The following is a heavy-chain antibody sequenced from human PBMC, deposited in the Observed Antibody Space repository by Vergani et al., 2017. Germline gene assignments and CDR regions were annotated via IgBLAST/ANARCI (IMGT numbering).Heavy chain of an antibody. V-gene: IGHV4-39*01. CDR1: GDSISTSSYA. Sequence: QMQLQESGPGLVKPSETLSLSCTVSGDSISTSSYAWGWIRQPPGKTLEWIGTVFYGGSTSYNPSLKSRVTISLDTSKKQISLNLTSVTAADTAVYYCARHRYVLRPSSMTAFDYWGQGTLVTVSS. J-gene: IGHJ4*02. D-gene: IGHD3-9*01. CDR2: VFYGGST. CDR3: ARHRYVLRPSSMTAFDY.